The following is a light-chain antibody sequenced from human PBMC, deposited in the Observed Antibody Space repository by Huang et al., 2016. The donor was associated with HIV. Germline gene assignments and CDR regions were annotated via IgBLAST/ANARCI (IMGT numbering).Light chain of an antibody. CDR1: QDVSIH. Sequence: DIQMTQYPSSLSASVGDRVTITCRTSQDVSIHLAWLQQKPGQAPKPLIFAASRLQTGVPSKFSGSGSGTHFTLTISSLQPEDFATYYCQQYNEYPYTFGQGTRLEIK. CDR3: QQYNEYPYT. J-gene: IGKJ2*01. V-gene: IGKV1-16*02. CDR2: AAS.